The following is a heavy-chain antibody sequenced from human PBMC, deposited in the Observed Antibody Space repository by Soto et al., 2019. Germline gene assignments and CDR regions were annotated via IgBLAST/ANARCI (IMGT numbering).Heavy chain of an antibody. J-gene: IGHJ5*02. CDR3: ERSYYDSTGFAVDP. Sequence: QMQLQASGPGLVKPSETLSLTCNVSGASVSHGYWSWIRQPPGKGLEWIGFMYFGVSFNYNPSLTTRATISVETSKNQFSMRLTSVTASDTAVYYCERSYYDSTGFAVDPWGQGTLVTVSS. CDR2: MYFGVSF. V-gene: IGHV4-59*02. CDR1: GASVSHGY. D-gene: IGHD3-22*01.